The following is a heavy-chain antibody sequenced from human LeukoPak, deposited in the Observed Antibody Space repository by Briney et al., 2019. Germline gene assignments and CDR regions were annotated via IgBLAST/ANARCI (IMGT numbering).Heavy chain of an antibody. CDR2: VNPGDSVV. Sequence: GESLKISCEGSEYTFSNLWIAWVRQTPGRGLGWMGLVNPGDSVVRYSPSLQGQVTISADKSLKTAYLQWNNLKASDTAMYYCATKAGGSHFDLWGQGTLVIVSS. V-gene: IGHV5-51*01. CDR3: ATKAGGSHFDL. CDR1: EYTFSNLW. D-gene: IGHD1-26*01. J-gene: IGHJ4*02.